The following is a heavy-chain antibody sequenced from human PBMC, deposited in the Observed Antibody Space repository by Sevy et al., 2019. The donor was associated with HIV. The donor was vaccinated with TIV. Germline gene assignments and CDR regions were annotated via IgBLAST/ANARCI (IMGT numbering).Heavy chain of an antibody. CDR3: ARVGGYSSSWGAFDI. Sequence: GGSLRLSCAASGFTFSSYSMNWVRQAPGKGLEWVSSISSSSSYIYYADSVKGRFTISRDNAKNSLYLQMNSRRAEDTAVYYCARVGGYSSSWGAFDIWGQGTMVTVSS. CDR1: GFTFSSYS. CDR2: ISSSSSYI. V-gene: IGHV3-21*01. J-gene: IGHJ3*02. D-gene: IGHD6-19*01.